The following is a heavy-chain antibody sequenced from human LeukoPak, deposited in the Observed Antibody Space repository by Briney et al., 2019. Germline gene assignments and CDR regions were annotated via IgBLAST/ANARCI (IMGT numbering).Heavy chain of an antibody. Sequence: PGGSLRLSCAASGFTFDDYAMHWVRQAPGKGLEWVSGISWDSRSVGDADSLEGRFTVSRDNAKNSLYLQMNSLRADDTALYYCVRGYGSHWQYFFDYWGQGTLVTVSS. V-gene: IGHV3-9*01. CDR1: GFTFDDYA. CDR3: VRGYGSHWQYFFDY. CDR2: ISWDSRSV. D-gene: IGHD6-19*01. J-gene: IGHJ4*02.